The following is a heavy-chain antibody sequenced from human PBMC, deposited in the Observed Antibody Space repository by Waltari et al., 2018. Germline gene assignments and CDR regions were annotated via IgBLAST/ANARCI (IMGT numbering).Heavy chain of an antibody. CDR2: ISAYNGNT. CDR1: GYTFTSYG. J-gene: IGHJ2*01. Sequence: QVQLVQSGAEVKKPGASVKVSCKASGYTFTSYGISWVRQAPGQGLEWMGWISAYNGNTNYAQKLQGRVTMTTDTSTSTAYMELRSLRSDDTAVYYCARERVGYCSGGICTPLRYFDLWGRGTLVTVSS. CDR3: ARERVGYCSGGICTPLRYFDL. D-gene: IGHD2-15*01. V-gene: IGHV1-18*01.